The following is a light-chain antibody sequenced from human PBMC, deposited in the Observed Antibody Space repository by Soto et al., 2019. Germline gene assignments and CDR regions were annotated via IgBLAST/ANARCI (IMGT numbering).Light chain of an antibody. Sequence: EIVLTQSPCTLSLSPGERATLSCRASQSVSSNLAWYQQKPGQAPRLVIYAASTRATGIPDRFSGSVSGTEFTLTISSLQSEDFAVYYCQQYNEWPPFTFGQGTRLE. CDR1: QSVSSN. V-gene: IGKV3-15*01. CDR2: AAS. J-gene: IGKJ5*01. CDR3: QQYNEWPPFT.